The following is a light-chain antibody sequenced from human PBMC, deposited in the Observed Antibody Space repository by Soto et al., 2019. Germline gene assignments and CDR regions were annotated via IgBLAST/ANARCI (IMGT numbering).Light chain of an antibody. CDR1: QSVLYSSNNKNF. J-gene: IGKJ2*01. Sequence: DIVMTQSPDSLAVSLGERATINCKSSQSVLYSSNNKNFLTWLQQKPGQAPKVLIYGASTRESGVPDRFSGSGSGTDFTLTITSLQAEDGAVYYCQQYYTAPYTFGQGTKRRSN. CDR3: QQYYTAPYT. V-gene: IGKV4-1*01. CDR2: GAS.